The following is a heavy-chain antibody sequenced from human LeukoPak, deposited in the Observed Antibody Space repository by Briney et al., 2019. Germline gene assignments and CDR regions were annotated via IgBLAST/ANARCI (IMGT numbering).Heavy chain of an antibody. CDR3: ASMRGALDRLDFDIDY. CDR2: INHSGST. J-gene: IGHJ4*02. V-gene: IGHV4-34*01. D-gene: IGHD3-16*01. CDR1: GGSFSGYY. Sequence: PSETPSLTCAVYGGSFSGYYWSWIRQPSGKGLEWIGEINHSGSTNYNPSLKSRVTIPVDTSKNQFSLKLSSVTAADTAVYYCASMRGALDRLDFDIDYWGQGTLVTVSS.